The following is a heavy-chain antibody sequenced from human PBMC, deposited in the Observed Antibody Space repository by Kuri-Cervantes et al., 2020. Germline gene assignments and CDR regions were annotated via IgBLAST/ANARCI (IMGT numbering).Heavy chain of an antibody. Sequence: GESLKISCTASGFTFGDYAMSWVRQAPGKGLEWVANIKQDGSEKYYVDSVKGRFTISRDNAKNSLYLQINSLRAEDTAVYYCASSRCSGSCPLDYWGQGTLVTVSS. D-gene: IGHD1-26*01. J-gene: IGHJ4*02. CDR3: ASSRCSGSCPLDY. CDR2: IKQDGSEK. V-gene: IGHV3-7*01. CDR1: GFTFGDYA.